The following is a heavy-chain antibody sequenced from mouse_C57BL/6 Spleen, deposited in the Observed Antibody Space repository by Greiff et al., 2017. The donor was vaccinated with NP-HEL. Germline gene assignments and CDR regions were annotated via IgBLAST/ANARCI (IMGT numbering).Heavy chain of an antibody. D-gene: IGHD4-1*01. V-gene: IGHV1-15*01. J-gene: IGHJ3*01. CDR3: TKEEVLGSPWFAY. CDR2: IDPETGGT. CDR1: GYTFTDYE. Sequence: VQRVESGAELVRPGASVTLSCKASGYTFTDYEMHWVKQTPVHGLEWIGAIDPETGGTAYNQKFKGKAILTADKSSSTAYMELRSLTSEDSAVYYCTKEEVLGSPWFAYWGQGTLVTVSA.